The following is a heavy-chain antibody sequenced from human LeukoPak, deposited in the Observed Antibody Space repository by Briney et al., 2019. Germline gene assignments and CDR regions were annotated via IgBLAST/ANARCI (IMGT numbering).Heavy chain of an antibody. V-gene: IGHV3-20*04. D-gene: IGHD3-22*01. Sequence: GGSLRLSCAASAFTFDDYGMSWVRQAPGEGLEWVSGINWNGGSTGYADSVKGRFTISRDSAKNSLYLQMNSLRVEDTALYYCARGHYYDSSGNSWAPDYWGQGTLVTVSS. CDR2: INWNGGST. CDR1: AFTFDDYG. J-gene: IGHJ4*02. CDR3: ARGHYYDSSGNSWAPDY.